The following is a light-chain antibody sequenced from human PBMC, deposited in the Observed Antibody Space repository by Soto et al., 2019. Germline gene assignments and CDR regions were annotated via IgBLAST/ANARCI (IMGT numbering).Light chain of an antibody. Sequence: EIVLTQSPGTLSLSPGERATLSCRASQSVSSRYLAWYQQKPGQAPRLLIYGASSRATGIPDRFSGSGSGTVFTLTISRMEPEDFSVYYCLQYASSPPITFGQGTRLEIK. CDR1: QSVSSRY. J-gene: IGKJ5*01. CDR3: LQYASSPPIT. V-gene: IGKV3-20*01. CDR2: GAS.